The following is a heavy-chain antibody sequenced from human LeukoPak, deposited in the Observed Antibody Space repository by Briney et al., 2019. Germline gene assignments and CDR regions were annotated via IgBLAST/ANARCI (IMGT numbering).Heavy chain of an antibody. CDR3: ARALPDYYYDSSGYYQYYFDY. CDR2: IYRGGRT. Sequence: PGGSLRLSCAASGFTVSSNYMSWVRQAGGKGREWGSVIYRGGRTYYADSGEGGFTISRDNTKKTLLLQKKSLQGEGTAVYYCARALPDYYYDSSGYYQYYFDYWGQGTLVTVSS. V-gene: IGHV3-53*01. CDR1: GFTVSSNY. J-gene: IGHJ4*02. D-gene: IGHD3-22*01.